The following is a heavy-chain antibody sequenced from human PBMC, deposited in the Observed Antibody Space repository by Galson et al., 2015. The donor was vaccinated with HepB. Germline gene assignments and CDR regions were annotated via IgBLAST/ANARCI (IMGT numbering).Heavy chain of an antibody. CDR1: GFTFGDYA. CDR3: TRDSRYCSGGSCFYYYYYMDV. J-gene: IGHJ6*03. CDR2: IRSKAYGGTT. D-gene: IGHD2-15*01. V-gene: IGHV3-49*03. Sequence: SLRLSCAASGFTFGDYAMSWFRQAPGKGLEWVGFIRSKAYGGTTEYAASVKGRFTISRDDSKSIAYLQMNSLKTEDTAVYYCTRDSRYCSGGSCFYYYYYMDVWGKGTTVTVSS.